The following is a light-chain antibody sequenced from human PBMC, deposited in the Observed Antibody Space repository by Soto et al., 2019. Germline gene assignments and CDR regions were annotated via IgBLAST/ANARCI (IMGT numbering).Light chain of an antibody. Sequence: EIVLTQSPATLSLSPGERATLSCRASQSVGSYLAWYQQKPGQAPRLLIYDASNRATGIPARFSGSGSGTDFTLTISSLEPEDFAVYYCQQRSNWITFGQGKQREIK. V-gene: IGKV3-11*01. CDR2: DAS. CDR3: QQRSNWIT. J-gene: IGKJ5*01. CDR1: QSVGSY.